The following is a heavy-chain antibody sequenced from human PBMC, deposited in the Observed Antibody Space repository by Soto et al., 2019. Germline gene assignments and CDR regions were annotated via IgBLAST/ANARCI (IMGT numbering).Heavy chain of an antibody. CDR1: GFTVSSNY. D-gene: IGHD6-13*01. J-gene: IGHJ4*02. CDR3: ARVPRLEAAAGTWYFDY. V-gene: IGHV3-66*01. Sequence: GGSLRLSCAASGFTVSSNYMSWVRQAPGKGLEWVSVIYSGGSTYYADSVKGRFTISRDNSKNTLYLQMNSLRAEDTAVYYCARVPRLEAAAGTWYFDYWGQGTLVTVSS. CDR2: IYSGGST.